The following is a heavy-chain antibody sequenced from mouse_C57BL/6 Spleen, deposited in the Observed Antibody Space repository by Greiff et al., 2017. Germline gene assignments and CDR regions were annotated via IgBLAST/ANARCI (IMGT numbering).Heavy chain of an antibody. CDR3: ARLNYYGSSDWYFDV. Sequence: VQLKESEGGLVQPGSSMKLSCTASGFTFSDYYMAWVRQVPEKGLEWVANINYDGSSTYYLDSLKSRFIISRDNAKNILYLQMSSLKSEDTATYYCARLNYYGSSDWYFDVWGTGTTVTVSS. D-gene: IGHD1-1*01. J-gene: IGHJ1*03. CDR1: GFTFSDYY. V-gene: IGHV5-16*01. CDR2: INYDGSST.